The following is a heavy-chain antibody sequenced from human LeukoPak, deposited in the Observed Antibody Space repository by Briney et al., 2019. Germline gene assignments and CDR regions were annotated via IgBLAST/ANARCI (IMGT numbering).Heavy chain of an antibody. CDR2: IYYSGST. CDR1: GGSISSSSYY. D-gene: IGHD1-26*01. Sequence: SETLSLTCTVSGGSISSSSYYWGWIRQPPGKGLEWIGSIYYSGSTYYNPSLKSRVTISVDKSKNQFSLKLSSVTAADTAVYYCARRSGSFPNSFDPWGQGTLVTVSS. CDR3: ARRSGSFPNSFDP. J-gene: IGHJ5*02. V-gene: IGHV4-39*07.